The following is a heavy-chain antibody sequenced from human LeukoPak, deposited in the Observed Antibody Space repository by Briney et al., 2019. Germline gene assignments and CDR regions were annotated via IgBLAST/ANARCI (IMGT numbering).Heavy chain of an antibody. CDR1: GYTFTTYF. Sequence: ASVKVSCKASGYTFTTYFLHWVRQAPGQGLEWMGIINPSGGSTTYAQKFQGRVTMTRDTSTSTVYMELSSLKFEDTAVYYCARVMYSHDSGSYYSGWLDPWGQGTLVTVSP. V-gene: IGHV1-46*01. J-gene: IGHJ5*02. D-gene: IGHD3-10*01. CDR2: INPSGGST. CDR3: ARVMYSHDSGSYYSGWLDP.